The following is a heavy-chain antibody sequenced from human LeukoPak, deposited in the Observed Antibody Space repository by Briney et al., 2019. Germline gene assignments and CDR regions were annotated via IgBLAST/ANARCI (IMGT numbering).Heavy chain of an antibody. D-gene: IGHD3-16*01. CDR2: IYHSGST. V-gene: IGHV4-30-2*01. J-gene: IGHJ4*02. CDR3: ARSGGDMRFDY. Sequence: SETLSLTCAVSGGSISGGGYSWSWIRQPPGKDLEWIGYIYHSGSTYYNPSLKSRVTISVGRSKNQFSLKLSSVTAADTALYYCARSGGDMRFDYWGQGTLVTVSS. CDR1: GGSISGGGYS.